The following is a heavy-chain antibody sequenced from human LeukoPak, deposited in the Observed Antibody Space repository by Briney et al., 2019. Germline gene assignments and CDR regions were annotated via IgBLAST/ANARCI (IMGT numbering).Heavy chain of an antibody. CDR2: IYYSGST. CDR3: ARDLAYCGGDCYSGHHYYYYMDV. J-gene: IGHJ6*03. CDR1: GGSISSRSYY. D-gene: IGHD2-21*01. V-gene: IGHV4-39*07. Sequence: SETLSLTCTVSGGSISSRSYYWGWIRQPPGKGLEWIGSIYYSGSTYYNPSLKSRVTISVDTSKNQFSLKLSSVTAADTAVYYCARDLAYCGGDCYSGHHYYYYMDVWGKGTTVTVSS.